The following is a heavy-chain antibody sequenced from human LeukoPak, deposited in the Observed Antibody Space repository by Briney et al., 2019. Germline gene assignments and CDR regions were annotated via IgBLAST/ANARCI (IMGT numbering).Heavy chain of an antibody. V-gene: IGHV3-33*01. CDR1: GFTFSTYG. CDR3: ARALSAMVADN. CDR2: IRYDGSNK. D-gene: IGHD5-18*01. Sequence: PGRSLRLSCAASGFTFSTYGMHWVRQAPGKGLQWAAVIRYDGSNKNYGDSVKGRFTISRDNSKSTLYLQMNSLRAEDTALYYCARALSAMVADNWGQGTLVTVSS. J-gene: IGHJ4*02.